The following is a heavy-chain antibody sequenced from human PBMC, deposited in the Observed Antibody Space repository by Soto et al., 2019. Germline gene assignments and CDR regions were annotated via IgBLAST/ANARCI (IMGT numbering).Heavy chain of an antibody. CDR1: GFSLTTSGAS. J-gene: IGHJ4*02. Sequence: QITLKESGPTLVKPTQTLTLTCSFSGFSLTTSGASVAWMRQYPGKAPEWLALIFWDDDRRYSPSLRTMLTIHRDALRIQVGLTMTNIDPVVTATYYCANRVHIGSVGAQFFDHWGQVILVTVTS. V-gene: IGHV2-5*02. CDR3: ANRVHIGSVGAQFFDH. D-gene: IGHD3-16*01. CDR2: IFWDDDR.